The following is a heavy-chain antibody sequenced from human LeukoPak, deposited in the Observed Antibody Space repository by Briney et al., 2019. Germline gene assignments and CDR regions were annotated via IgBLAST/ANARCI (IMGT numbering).Heavy chain of an antibody. J-gene: IGHJ4*02. V-gene: IGHV3-74*01. CDR1: GFTFSSCW. CDR3: ARDEVGVGATHDY. CDR2: NSNDGSST. Sequence: GGSLRLSCAASGFTFSSCWMHWVRPAPGKGLVWGSRNSNDGSSTYHAVSVKGTFTISRDNAKNTLYLKMNTLRAEDTAVYYCARDEVGVGATHDYWGQGTLVTVSS. D-gene: IGHD1-26*01.